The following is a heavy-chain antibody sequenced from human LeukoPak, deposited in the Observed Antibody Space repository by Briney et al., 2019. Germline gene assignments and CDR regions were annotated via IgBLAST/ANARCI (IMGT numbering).Heavy chain of an antibody. D-gene: IGHD3-3*01. J-gene: IGHJ6*03. Sequence: PSETLSLTCTVSGGSISSGSYYWSWIRQPAGKGLEWIGRIYTSGSTNYNPSLKSRVTISVDTSKNQFSLKLSSVTAADTAVYYCARAGSPYYDFWSGYPGEDYYYYMDVWGKGTTVTVSS. CDR1: GGSISSGSYY. V-gene: IGHV4-61*02. CDR2: IYTSGST. CDR3: ARAGSPYYDFWSGYPGEDYYYYMDV.